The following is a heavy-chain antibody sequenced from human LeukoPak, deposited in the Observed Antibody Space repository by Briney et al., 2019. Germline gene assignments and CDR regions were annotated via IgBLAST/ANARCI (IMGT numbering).Heavy chain of an antibody. D-gene: IGHD3-22*01. CDR2: IYYSGST. CDR1: GGSISSSSYY. CDR3: NTYYDSSGPPADAFDI. Sequence: SETLSLTCTVSGGSISSSSYYWGWIRQPPGKGLEWIGSIYYSGSTYYNPSLKSRVTISVDTSKNQFSLKLSSVTAADTAVYYCNTYYDSSGPPADAFDIWGQGTMVTVSS. V-gene: IGHV4-39*07. J-gene: IGHJ3*02.